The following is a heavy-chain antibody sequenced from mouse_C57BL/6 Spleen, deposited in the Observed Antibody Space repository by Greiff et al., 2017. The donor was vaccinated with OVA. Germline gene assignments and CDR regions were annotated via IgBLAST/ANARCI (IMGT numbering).Heavy chain of an antibody. CDR1: GYSFTSGYY. D-gene: IGHD4-1*01. J-gene: IGHJ4*01. CDR2: IRYDGSN. CDR3: AKDLGNWDYAMDY. Sequence: VQLKESGPGLVKPSQSLSLSCSVTGYSFTSGYYWNWIRQFPGNILEWMGYIRYDGSNNYNPSLKNRISFTRDTSKNQFFLKLNSVTTEDTATYYSAKDLGNWDYAMDYWGQGTTVTVSS. V-gene: IGHV3-6*01.